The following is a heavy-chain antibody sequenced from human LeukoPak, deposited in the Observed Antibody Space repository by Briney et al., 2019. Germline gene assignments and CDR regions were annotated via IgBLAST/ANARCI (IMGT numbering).Heavy chain of an antibody. Sequence: GSLRLSCAASGFPFSSYGMHWVRQAPGKGLEWVANMNQDGSAKYYVDSVKGRFAISRDNAKNSLYLQMNNLRAEDTAVYYCARDNNRKDDSWGQGTLVTVSS. CDR2: MNQDGSAK. D-gene: IGHD1-14*01. V-gene: IGHV3-7*01. J-gene: IGHJ5*02. CDR1: GFPFSSYG. CDR3: ARDNNRKDDS.